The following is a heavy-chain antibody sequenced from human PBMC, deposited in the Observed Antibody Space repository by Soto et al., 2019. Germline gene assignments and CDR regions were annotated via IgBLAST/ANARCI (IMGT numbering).Heavy chain of an antibody. V-gene: IGHV3-23*01. CDR1: GFTFSSYA. CDR3: AKDRLRYDSSGYYYYFDY. D-gene: IGHD3-22*01. J-gene: IGHJ4*02. Sequence: GGSLRLSCAASGFTFSSYAMSWVRQAPGKGLEWFSVIIGSGGSTYYSDSVKGRFTISRDNSKNTLYLQMNSLRAEDTAVYYCAKDRLRYDSSGYYYYFDYWGQGTLVTVSS. CDR2: IIGSGGST.